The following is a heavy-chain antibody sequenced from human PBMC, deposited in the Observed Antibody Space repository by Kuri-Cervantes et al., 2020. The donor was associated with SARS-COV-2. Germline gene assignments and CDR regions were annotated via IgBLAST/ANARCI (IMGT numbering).Heavy chain of an antibody. CDR2: IYHSGST. J-gene: IGHJ3*02. Sequence: SQTLSLTCAVSGYSISSGYYWGWIRQPPGKGLEWIGSIYHSGSTYYNPSLKSRVTISVDTSKNQFSLKLSSVTAADTAVYDCARPRYGDYDGAFDIWGQGTMVTVSS. CDR3: ARPRYGDYDGAFDI. D-gene: IGHD4-17*01. V-gene: IGHV4-38-2*01. CDR1: GYSISSGYY.